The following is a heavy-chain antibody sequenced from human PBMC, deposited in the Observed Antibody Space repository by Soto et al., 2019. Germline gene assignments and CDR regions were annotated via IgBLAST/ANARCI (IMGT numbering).Heavy chain of an antibody. J-gene: IGHJ4*02. Sequence: PGGSLRLSCAASGFTFSSYAMSWVRQAPGKGLEWVSAISGSGGTTYYADSVKGRFTISRDNSKNTLYLQMSSLKAEDTAVYYCAKGARSSGWYWGQGTLVTVSS. CDR3: AKGARSSGWY. CDR1: GFTFSSYA. CDR2: ISGSGGTT. V-gene: IGHV3-23*01. D-gene: IGHD6-19*01.